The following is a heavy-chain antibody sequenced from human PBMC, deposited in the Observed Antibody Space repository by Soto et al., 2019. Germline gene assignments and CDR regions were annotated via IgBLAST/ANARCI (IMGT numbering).Heavy chain of an antibody. J-gene: IGHJ4*02. D-gene: IGHD1-26*01. CDR2: MSYDGSNE. CDR1: GFTFSHYA. V-gene: IGHV3-30*18. Sequence: QVQLVESGGGVVQPGRSLRLSCAASGFTFSHYAMHWVRQAPGKGLEWVALMSYDGSNEYYADSVKGRFTISRDNSKNPLYLQMNSLRAEDTAVYYCAKDGSQNFDYWGQGTLVTVSS. CDR3: AKDGSQNFDY.